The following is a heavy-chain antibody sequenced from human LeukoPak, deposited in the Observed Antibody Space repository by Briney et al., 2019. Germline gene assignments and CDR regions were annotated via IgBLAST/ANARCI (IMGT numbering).Heavy chain of an antibody. CDR3: ARSGYYTLYDAFDI. J-gene: IGHJ3*02. CDR1: GFTLSSYR. Sequence: GGSLRLSCAASGFTLSSYRMSWVRQAPGEGLECVSSIISCSSYIYYADSVKGRFTISRDNAKNSLYLQMNSLRAEDTAVYYCARSGYYTLYDAFDIWGQGTMVTVSS. V-gene: IGHV3-21*01. CDR2: IISCSSYI. D-gene: IGHD3-3*01.